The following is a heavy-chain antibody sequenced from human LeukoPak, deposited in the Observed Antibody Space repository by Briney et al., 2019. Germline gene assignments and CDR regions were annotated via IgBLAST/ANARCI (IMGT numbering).Heavy chain of an antibody. V-gene: IGHV3-7*05. J-gene: IGHJ6*02. Sequence: GGSLRLSCAASGFTFSSYWMSWVRQAPGKGLKWVANIKQDGSERYYVDSVKGRFTISRDNARNSLYLQMNSLRAEDTAVYYCARDFYGPYYYYGMDVWGQGTTVTVSS. D-gene: IGHD4-17*01. CDR1: GFTFSSYW. CDR3: ARDFYGPYYYYGMDV. CDR2: IKQDGSER.